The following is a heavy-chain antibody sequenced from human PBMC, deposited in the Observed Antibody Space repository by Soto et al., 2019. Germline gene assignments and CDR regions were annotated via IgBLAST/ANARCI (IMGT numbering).Heavy chain of an antibody. Sequence: SETPSLTCTVSGGSVCSGGYDGSWIRQHPGKGLEWIGYIYYSGSTYYNPSLKSRVTISVDTSKNQFSLKLSSVTAADTAVYYCASIELDSSGYRSFDYWGQGTLVTVSS. CDR3: ASIELDSSGYRSFDY. D-gene: IGHD3-22*01. CDR1: GGSVCSGGYD. V-gene: IGHV4-31*03. CDR2: IYYSGST. J-gene: IGHJ4*02.